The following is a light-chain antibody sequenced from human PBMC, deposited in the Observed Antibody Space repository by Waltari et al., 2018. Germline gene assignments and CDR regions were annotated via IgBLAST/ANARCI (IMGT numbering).Light chain of an antibody. J-gene: IGLJ7*01. Sequence: QSVLTQPPSVSAAPGQRVTISCSGGSSNIGNNYVSWYRQFPGTAPKLLIYEDSEPPSGFPGRFSGSKSGTSATLDITGLQAGDEADYYCGTWDSSLSGAVFGGGTHLTVL. CDR2: EDS. CDR3: GTWDSSLSGAV. CDR1: SSNIGNNY. V-gene: IGLV1-51*02.